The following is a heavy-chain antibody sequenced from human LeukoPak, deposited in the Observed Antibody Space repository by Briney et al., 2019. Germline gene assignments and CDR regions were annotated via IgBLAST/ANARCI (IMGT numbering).Heavy chain of an antibody. V-gene: IGHV4-39*01. D-gene: IGHD2-15*01. CDR1: GGSISSSSYY. Sequence: SETLSLTCTVSGGSISSSSYYWGWIRQPPGKGLEWIGSIYYSGSTYYNPSLKSRVTISVDTSKNQFSLKLSSVTAADTAVYYCASSIDIVVVVAHGGFDYWGRGTLVTVSS. CDR3: ASSIDIVVVVAHGGFDY. J-gene: IGHJ4*02. CDR2: IYYSGST.